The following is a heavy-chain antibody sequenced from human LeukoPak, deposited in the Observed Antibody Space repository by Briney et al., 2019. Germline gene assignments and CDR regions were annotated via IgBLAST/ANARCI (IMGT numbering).Heavy chain of an antibody. V-gene: IGHV4-59*01. J-gene: IGHJ4*02. CDR2: IYYTGNT. CDR1: GGSISNSF. D-gene: IGHD1-26*01. CDR3: ARDSGSSPTFDY. Sequence: SETLSLTCTVSGGSISNSFWSWIRQSPGKGLEWIAYIYYTGNTKHNPSLKSRVTISVDTSKNQFSLRVSSVTAEDTAVYYCARDSGSSPTFDYWGQGILVAVSS.